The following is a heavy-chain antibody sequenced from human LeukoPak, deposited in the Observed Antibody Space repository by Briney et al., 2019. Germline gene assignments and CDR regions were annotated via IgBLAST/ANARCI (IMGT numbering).Heavy chain of an antibody. CDR3: VREAGYCASVCLKSNWFDP. Sequence: GGSLRLSCAVSGFPFSNHAMSWVRQPPGKGLEWVSAISNGNTYYADSVRGRFTISRDDSKNMVYLQMNSLRDEDTALYYCVREAGYCASVCLKSNWFDPWGQGTLVTVS. CDR1: GFPFSNHA. D-gene: IGHD2-21*02. V-gene: IGHV3-23*01. J-gene: IGHJ5*02. CDR2: ISNGNT.